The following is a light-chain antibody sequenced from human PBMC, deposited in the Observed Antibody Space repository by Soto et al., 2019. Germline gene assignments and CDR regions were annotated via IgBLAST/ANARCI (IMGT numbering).Light chain of an antibody. V-gene: IGLV1-51*02. CDR2: END. CDR1: GSNIGKNY. CDR3: AVWDNDLNAGV. J-gene: IGLJ3*02. Sequence: QSVLTQPPSVSAAPGQRVIISCSGGGSNIGKNYVFWYQHLPQTAPKLLLYENDKRPSGIPDRFFGSKSGTSATLAITGLQTGDEADYYCAVWDNDLNAGVFGGGTKLTVL.